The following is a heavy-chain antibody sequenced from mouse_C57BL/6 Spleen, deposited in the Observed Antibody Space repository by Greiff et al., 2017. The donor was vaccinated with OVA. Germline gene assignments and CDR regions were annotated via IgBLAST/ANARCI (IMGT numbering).Heavy chain of an antibody. Sequence: VKLMESGAELVKPGASVKISCKASGYAFSSYWMNWVKQRPGKGLEWIGQIYPGDGDTNYNGKFKGKATLTADKSSSTAYMQLSSLTSEDSAVYFCARSTGTGWFAYWGQGTLVTVSA. D-gene: IGHD4-1*01. J-gene: IGHJ3*01. V-gene: IGHV1-80*01. CDR1: GYAFSSYW. CDR3: ARSTGTGWFAY. CDR2: IYPGDGDT.